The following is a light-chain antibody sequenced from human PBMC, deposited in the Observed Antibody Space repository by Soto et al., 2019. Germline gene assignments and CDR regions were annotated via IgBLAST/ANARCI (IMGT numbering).Light chain of an antibody. J-gene: IGLJ2*01. CDR1: NIGAKG. V-gene: IGLV3-21*02. Sequence: SYELTQPPSVSVAPGQTASITCGGNNIGAKGVHWYQQKNPGQAPVLVVFDDRARPSAIPERFSGSNSGNTATLTISRVDAGDEADYYCQVWHSTSVRVFGGGTKLTVL. CDR2: DDR. CDR3: QVWHSTSVRV.